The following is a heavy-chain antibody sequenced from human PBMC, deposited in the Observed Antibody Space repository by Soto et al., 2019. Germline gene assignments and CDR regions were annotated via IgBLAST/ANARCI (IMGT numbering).Heavy chain of an antibody. J-gene: IGHJ6*02. CDR2: ISAYNGNT. CDR1: GYTFTSYG. D-gene: IGHD3-16*01. V-gene: IGHV1-18*01. Sequence: VASVKVSCKASGYTFTSYGISWVRQAPGQGLEWMGWISAYNGNTNYAQKLQGRVTMTTDTSTSTAYMELRSLRSDDTAVYYCAVEISNGETFGAMDVWGQGTTVTVSS. CDR3: AVEISNGETFGAMDV.